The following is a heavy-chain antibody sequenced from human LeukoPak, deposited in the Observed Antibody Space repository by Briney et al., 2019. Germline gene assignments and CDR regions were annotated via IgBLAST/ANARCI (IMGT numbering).Heavy chain of an antibody. CDR1: GFTFSSYA. CDR3: ARGIDYTVTTSYYFEY. CDR2: IWYDGGNT. Sequence: GGSLRLSCAASGFTFSSYAMDWVRQAPGKGLEWVAVIWYDGGNTYYAESVKGRFNISRDSSKNTLYLQMNSLRAEDTAVYYCARGIDYTVTTSYYFEYWGQGTLVTVSS. J-gene: IGHJ4*02. D-gene: IGHD4-17*01. V-gene: IGHV3-33*08.